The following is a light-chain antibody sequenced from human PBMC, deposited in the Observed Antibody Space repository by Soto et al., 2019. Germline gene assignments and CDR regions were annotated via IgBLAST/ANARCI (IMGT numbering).Light chain of an antibody. V-gene: IGKV1-5*03. J-gene: IGKJ1*01. CDR1: QSISCW. Sequence: DIQMTQSPSTLSASVGDRVTITCRASQSISCWLACYQQKPGKAPKLLIYKASSLQSGVPSRFSGSGSGTEFTLTISSLQPDDFATYYCQQYDSYSRTFGQGTKVEVK. CDR2: KAS. CDR3: QQYDSYSRT.